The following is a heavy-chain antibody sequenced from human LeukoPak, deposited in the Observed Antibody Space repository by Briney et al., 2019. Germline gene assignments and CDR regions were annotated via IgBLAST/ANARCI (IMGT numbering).Heavy chain of an antibody. D-gene: IGHD2-2*01. Sequence: ASVKVSCKASGYTFTNYAMHWVRQAPGQRLEWMGWINTGNGNTKYSQKFQGRVTITRDTSASTAYMELSSLRSEDTAVYYCAREDCSSTSCLYYYYGMDVWGQGTTVTVSS. J-gene: IGHJ6*02. CDR3: AREDCSSTSCLYYYYGMDV. V-gene: IGHV1-3*04. CDR1: GYTFTNYA. CDR2: INTGNGNT.